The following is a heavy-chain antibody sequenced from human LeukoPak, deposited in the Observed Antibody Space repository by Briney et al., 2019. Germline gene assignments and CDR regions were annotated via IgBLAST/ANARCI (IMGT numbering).Heavy chain of an antibody. Sequence: PSETLSLTCAVSGGSLTGYFWTWIRQPPGKGLEWIGHFYYSGSTYYNPSLESRVSISVDTSKNQFSLKLSSVTAADTAVYYCARHHHDYSDYIDYWGQGTLVTVSS. CDR2: FYYSGST. V-gene: IGHV4-59*08. D-gene: IGHD4-11*01. CDR1: GGSLTGYF. J-gene: IGHJ4*02. CDR3: ARHHHDYSDYIDY.